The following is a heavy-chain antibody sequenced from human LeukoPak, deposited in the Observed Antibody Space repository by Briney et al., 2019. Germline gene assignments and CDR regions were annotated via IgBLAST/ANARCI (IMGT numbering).Heavy chain of an antibody. Sequence: GGSLRLSCAASGFTFSSYSMNWVRQAPGKGLEWVSSISRSSSYIYYADSVKGRFTISRDNAKNSLYLQMNSLRAEDTAVYYCAREERDYGSGGDYWGQGTLVTVSS. D-gene: IGHD3-10*01. CDR2: ISRSSSYI. J-gene: IGHJ4*02. CDR3: AREERDYGSGGDY. CDR1: GFTFSSYS. V-gene: IGHV3-21*01.